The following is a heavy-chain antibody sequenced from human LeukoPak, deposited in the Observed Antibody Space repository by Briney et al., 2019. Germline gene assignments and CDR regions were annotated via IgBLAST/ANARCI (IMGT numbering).Heavy chain of an antibody. CDR1: GASFSDYY. Sequence: PSETLSLTCAVYGASFSDYYWWSWIRQPPGKGLEWIGEISHSGNAKYAPSLKSRVTISLDASKNQFSLKVNSLTAAHTAVYYCARVPAVDGNYYYYYGLDVWGQGTTVTVSS. J-gene: IGHJ6*02. D-gene: IGHD2-2*01. CDR3: ARVPAVDGNYYYYYGLDV. V-gene: IGHV4-34*01. CDR2: ISHSGNA.